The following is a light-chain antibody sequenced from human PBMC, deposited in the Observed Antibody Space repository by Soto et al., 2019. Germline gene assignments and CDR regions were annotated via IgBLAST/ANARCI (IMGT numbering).Light chain of an antibody. CDR1: QTVSRN. J-gene: IGKJ4*01. V-gene: IGKV3D-15*01. CDR2: GAS. Sequence: EIVMTQSPATLSVSPGERATLSCRASQTVSRNLAWYQQRPGQAPRLLIYGASSRATGIPDRFSGSGSGTDFTLTISSLQPDDFATYYCQQYESYSPLTFGGGTKVDI. CDR3: QQYESYSPLT.